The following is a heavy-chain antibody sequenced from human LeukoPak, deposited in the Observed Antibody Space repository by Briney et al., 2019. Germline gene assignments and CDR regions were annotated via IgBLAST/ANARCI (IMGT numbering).Heavy chain of an antibody. CDR1: GFTFSSCA. CDR2: ISDSGGST. Sequence: PGGSLRLSCAASGFTFSSCAMSWVRQAPGKGLEWVSAISDSGGSTYYADSVKGRFTISRDNSKNTLYLQMNSLRAEDTAVYYCAKGGEAYYDFWSGHKETQDAFDIWGQGTMVTVSS. V-gene: IGHV3-23*01. CDR3: AKGGEAYYDFWSGHKETQDAFDI. D-gene: IGHD3-3*01. J-gene: IGHJ3*02.